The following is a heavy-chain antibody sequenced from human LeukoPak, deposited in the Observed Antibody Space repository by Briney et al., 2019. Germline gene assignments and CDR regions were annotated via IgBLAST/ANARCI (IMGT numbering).Heavy chain of an antibody. CDR3: AEDTGSSGQEVYFDY. D-gene: IGHD3-22*01. V-gene: IGHV3-23*01. Sequence: PGGSLRLSCAASGFTFSSYAMSWVRQAPGKGLEWVSAISGSGGSTYYADSVKGRFTISRDNSKNTLYLQMNSLRAEDTAVYYCAEDTGSSGQEVYFDYWGQGTLVTVSS. CDR2: ISGSGGST. CDR1: GFTFSSYA. J-gene: IGHJ4*02.